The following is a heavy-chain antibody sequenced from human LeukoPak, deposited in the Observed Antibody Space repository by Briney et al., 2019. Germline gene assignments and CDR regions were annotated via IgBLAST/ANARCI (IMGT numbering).Heavy chain of an antibody. CDR1: GFTFSSYS. D-gene: IGHD3-3*01. CDR3: AREYTIFGTGNWFDP. V-gene: IGHV3-23*01. Sequence: PGGSLRLSCAASGFTFSSYSMNWVRQAPGKGLEWVSAISGSGGKTYYADSVKGRFTISRDNSKNTLYLQMNSLRAEDTAVYYCAREYTIFGTGNWFDPWGQGTLVTVSS. CDR2: ISGSGGKT. J-gene: IGHJ5*02.